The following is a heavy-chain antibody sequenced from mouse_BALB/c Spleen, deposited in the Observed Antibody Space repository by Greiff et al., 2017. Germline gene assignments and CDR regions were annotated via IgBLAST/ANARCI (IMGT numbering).Heavy chain of an antibody. Sequence: VQLVESGPGLVAPSQSLSITCTVSGFSLTSYGVHWVRQPPGKGLEWLGVIWAGGSTNYNSALMSRLSISKDNSKSQVFLKMNSLQTDDTAMYYCARERGYDGPWFAYWGQGTLVTVSA. V-gene: IGHV2-9*02. CDR1: GFSLTSYG. CDR2: IWAGGST. CDR3: ARERGYDGPWFAY. J-gene: IGHJ3*01. D-gene: IGHD2-3*01.